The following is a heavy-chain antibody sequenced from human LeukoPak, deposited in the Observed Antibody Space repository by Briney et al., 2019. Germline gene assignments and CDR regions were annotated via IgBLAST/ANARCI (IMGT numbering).Heavy chain of an antibody. J-gene: IGHJ4*02. CDR1: GGTFSSYA. V-gene: IGHV1-69*13. Sequence: SVKVSCKASGGTFSSYAISWVRQAPGQGLEWVGGIIPIFGTANYAQKFQGRVTITADESTSTAYMELSSLRSEDTAVYYCARGGWLTPARGLGFDYWGQGTLVTVSS. CDR2: IIPIFGTA. D-gene: IGHD5-12*01. CDR3: ARGGWLTPARGLGFDY.